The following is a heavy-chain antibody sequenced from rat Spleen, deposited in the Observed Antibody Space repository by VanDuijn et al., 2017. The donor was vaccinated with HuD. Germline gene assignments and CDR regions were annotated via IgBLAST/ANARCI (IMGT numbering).Heavy chain of an antibody. V-gene: IGHV5S13*01. J-gene: IGHJ4*01. CDR1: GFTFNNYD. CDR2: ISSDGGRN. Sequence: EVQLVESGGGFVQPGRSLNLSCAASGFTFNNYDMAWVRQAPTRGLEWVATISSDGGRNFYRDSVKGRFTISRDNAKNTQYLQMDSLRSEDTATYYCTRGYVMDAWGQGASVTVSS. CDR3: TRGYVMDA.